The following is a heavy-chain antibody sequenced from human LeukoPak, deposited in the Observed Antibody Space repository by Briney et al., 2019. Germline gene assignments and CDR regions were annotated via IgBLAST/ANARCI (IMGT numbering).Heavy chain of an antibody. D-gene: IGHD4-11*01. V-gene: IGHV4-59*08. CDR3: ARGMTTVTH. CDR2: IYYSGIT. J-gene: IGHJ4*02. CDR1: GASINSYY. Sequence: SETLSLTCTVSGASINSYYWSWIRQPLGKGLEWLGYIYYSGITNYNPSLKSRVTISVDTSRIQFSLKLSSVTAADTAVYYCARGMTTVTHWGQGTLVTVSS.